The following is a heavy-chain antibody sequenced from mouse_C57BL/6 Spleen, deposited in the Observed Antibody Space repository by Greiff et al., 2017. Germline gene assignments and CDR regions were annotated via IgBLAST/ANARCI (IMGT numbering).Heavy chain of an antibody. Sequence: QVQLQQSGAELVKPGASVKISCKASGYAFSSYWMNWVKQRPGKGLEWIGQIYPGDGDTNYNGKFKGKATLTADKSSSTAYMQLSSLTSEDSAVYFCAREGDSSGYLYAMDYWGQGTSVTVSS. V-gene: IGHV1-80*01. D-gene: IGHD3-2*02. J-gene: IGHJ4*01. CDR3: AREGDSSGYLYAMDY. CDR2: IYPGDGDT. CDR1: GYAFSSYW.